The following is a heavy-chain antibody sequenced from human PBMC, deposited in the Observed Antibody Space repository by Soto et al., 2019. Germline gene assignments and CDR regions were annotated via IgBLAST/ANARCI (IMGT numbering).Heavy chain of an antibody. CDR2: INPSGGAT. V-gene: IGHV1-46*03. CDR3: ARGRTECDIFTAHMVGDF. Sequence: QVQLVQSGAEVKRPGASVKVSCKASGYTFTSFYIHWVRQAPGQGLEWMGVINPSGGATNYAQKFQDRVTMTRDTSTSTVYMELSSLRSEDTAVYYCARGRTECDIFTAHMVGDFWGQGTLVTVSS. CDR1: GYTFTSFY. D-gene: IGHD3-9*01. J-gene: IGHJ4*02.